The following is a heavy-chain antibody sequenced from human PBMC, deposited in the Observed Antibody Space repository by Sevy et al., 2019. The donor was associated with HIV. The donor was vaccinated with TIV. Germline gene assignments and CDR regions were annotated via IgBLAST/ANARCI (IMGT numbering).Heavy chain of an antibody. CDR1: GFTFSSYS. CDR3: ARDVYCSGGSCYSASYYYGMDV. CDR2: ISSSSSYI. D-gene: IGHD2-15*01. J-gene: IGHJ6*02. Sequence: GGSLRFSCAASGFTFSSYSMNWVRQAPGKGLEWVSSISSSSSYIYYADSVKGRFTISRDNAKNSLYLQMNSLRAEDTAVYYCARDVYCSGGSCYSASYYYGMDVWGQGTTVTVSS. V-gene: IGHV3-21*01.